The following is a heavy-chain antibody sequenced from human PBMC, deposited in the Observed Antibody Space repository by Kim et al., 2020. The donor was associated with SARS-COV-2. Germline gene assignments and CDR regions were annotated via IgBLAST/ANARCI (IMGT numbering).Heavy chain of an antibody. CDR3: ATDPGWTSEVWSGYPRDVKSGKYFQH. Sequence: ASVKVSCKVSGYTLTELSMHWVRQAPGKGLEWMGGFDPEDGETIYAQKFQGRVTMTEDTSTDTAYMELSSLRSEDTAVYYCATDPGWTSEVWSGYPRDVKSGKYFQHWGQGTLVTVSS. CDR2: FDPEDGET. D-gene: IGHD3-3*01. V-gene: IGHV1-24*01. CDR1: GYTLTELS. J-gene: IGHJ1*01.